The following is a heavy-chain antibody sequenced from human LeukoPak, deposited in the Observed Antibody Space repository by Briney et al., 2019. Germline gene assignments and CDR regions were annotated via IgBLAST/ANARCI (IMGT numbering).Heavy chain of an antibody. CDR2: ISGYNGHT. Sequence: ASVKVSCKASGYMFTSYGISWVRQAPGQGLEWMGWISGYNGHTNYAQKLQGRVTMTTDTSTSTAYMELRSLRYDDTGVYYCARDYYYGSGSYWKDCFDPWGQGTLVTVSS. J-gene: IGHJ5*02. D-gene: IGHD3-10*01. CDR1: GYMFTSYG. V-gene: IGHV1-18*01. CDR3: ARDYYYGSGSYWKDCFDP.